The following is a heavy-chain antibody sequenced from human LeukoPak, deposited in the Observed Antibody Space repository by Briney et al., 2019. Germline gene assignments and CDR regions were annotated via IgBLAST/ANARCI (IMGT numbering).Heavy chain of an antibody. V-gene: IGHV1-8*01. CDR2: MNPNSGST. J-gene: IGHJ4*02. Sequence: ASVKVSCKVSGYTFTSYDLNWVRQATGQGLEWMGWMNPNSGSTGYAQKFQGRVTMTRNTSISTAYMELSSLRSEDTAVYYCARGRLLWLGELFGYWGQGTLVTVSS. CDR1: GYTFTSYD. D-gene: IGHD3-10*01. CDR3: ARGRLLWLGELFGY.